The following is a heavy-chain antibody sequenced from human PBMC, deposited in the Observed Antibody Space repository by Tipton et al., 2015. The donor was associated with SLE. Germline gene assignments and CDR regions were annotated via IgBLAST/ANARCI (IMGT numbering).Heavy chain of an antibody. Sequence: LRLSCAVYGGSLSGYYWSWIRQPPEKGLEWIGQIKHRGSTKYNLSLKSRVTLSVDSSKNQFSLNLNSVTAADTAVYYCARKGRSFGEGFDYWGQGTLVTVTS. V-gene: IGHV4-34*01. CDR3: ARKGRSFGEGFDY. CDR1: GGSLSGYY. CDR2: IKHRGST. D-gene: IGHD3-16*01. J-gene: IGHJ4*02.